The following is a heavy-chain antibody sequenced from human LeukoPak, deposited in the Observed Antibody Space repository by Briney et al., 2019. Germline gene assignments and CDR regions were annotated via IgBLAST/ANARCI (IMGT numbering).Heavy chain of an antibody. CDR1: GGSISSSNW. V-gene: IGHV4-4*02. CDR3: ARTRGYYDSCFDY. J-gene: IGHJ4*02. CDR2: IYHSGST. D-gene: IGHD3-3*01. Sequence: SETLSLTCAVSGGSISSSNWWSWVRQPPGKGLEWIGEIYHSGSTNYNPSLKSRVIISVDKSKNQFSLKLSSVTAADTAVYYCARTRGYYDSCFDYWGQGTLVTVSS.